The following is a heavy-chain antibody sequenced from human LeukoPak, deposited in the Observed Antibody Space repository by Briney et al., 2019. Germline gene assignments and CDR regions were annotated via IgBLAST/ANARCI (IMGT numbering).Heavy chain of an antibody. CDR3: ARGPVVGATGDFDY. CDR1: GGSVSSGSYY. Sequence: SETLSLTCTVFGGSVSSGSYYWSWIRQPPGKGLEWIGYIYYSGSTNYNPSLKSRVTISVDTSKNQFSLKLSSVTAADTAVHYCARGPVVGATGDFDYWGQGTLVTVSS. D-gene: IGHD1-26*01. V-gene: IGHV4-61*01. CDR2: IYYSGST. J-gene: IGHJ4*02.